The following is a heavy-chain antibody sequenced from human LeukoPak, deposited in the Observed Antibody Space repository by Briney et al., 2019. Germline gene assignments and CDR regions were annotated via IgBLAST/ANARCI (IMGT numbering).Heavy chain of an antibody. Sequence: GGSLRLSCAASGFTFSSYSMNWVRQAPGKGLEWVSSISSSSSYIYYADSVKGRFTISRDNAKNSLYLQMNSLRAEDTAVYYCARDVGVAAAGNMDVWGKGTTVTVSS. J-gene: IGHJ6*04. CDR2: ISSSSSYI. V-gene: IGHV3-21*01. D-gene: IGHD6-13*01. CDR3: ARDVGVAAAGNMDV. CDR1: GFTFSSYS.